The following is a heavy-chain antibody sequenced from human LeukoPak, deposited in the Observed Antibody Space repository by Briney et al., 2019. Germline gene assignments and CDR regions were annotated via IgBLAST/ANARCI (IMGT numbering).Heavy chain of an antibody. D-gene: IGHD3-9*01. V-gene: IGHV4-59*01. CDR1: GGSISPYY. J-gene: IGHJ5*02. CDR3: ARGRYSAGDNWFDP. CDR2: IHYTGST. Sequence: PSETLSLTCTVSGGSISPYYWSWIRQSPGKGLEWIGYIHYTGSTNYNPSLKSRVTMLIDTSKNQFSLKLSSVTAADTAVYYCARGRYSAGDNWFDPWGQGTLVTVSS.